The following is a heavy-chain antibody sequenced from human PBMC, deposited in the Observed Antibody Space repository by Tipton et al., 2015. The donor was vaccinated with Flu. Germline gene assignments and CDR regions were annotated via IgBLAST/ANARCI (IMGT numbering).Heavy chain of an antibody. J-gene: IGHJ6*02. Sequence: CAASGFTFSSYWMSWVRQAPGKGLEWVANIKQDGSEKYYVDSVKGRFTISRDNAKNSLYLQMNSLRAEDTAVYYCARSPGGPDYAYYYYGMDVWGQGTTVTVSS. D-gene: IGHD4-17*01. CDR1: GFTFSSYW. CDR2: IKQDGSEK. CDR3: ARSPGGPDYAYYYYGMDV. V-gene: IGHV3-7*01.